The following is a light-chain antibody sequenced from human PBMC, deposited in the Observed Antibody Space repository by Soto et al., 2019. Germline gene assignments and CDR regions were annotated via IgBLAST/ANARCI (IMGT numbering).Light chain of an antibody. V-gene: IGLV6-57*02. CDR1: SGSIATNY. Sequence: NFMLTQPHSVSESPGKTVTISCTGSSGSIATNYVQWYQQRPGSAPTTVIYEDTQRPSGVPERFSGSIDSSSNSASLTISGLKTEDEADYYCQSYDGSNPDVVFGGGTKRTVL. J-gene: IGLJ2*01. CDR2: EDT. CDR3: QSYDGSNPDVV.